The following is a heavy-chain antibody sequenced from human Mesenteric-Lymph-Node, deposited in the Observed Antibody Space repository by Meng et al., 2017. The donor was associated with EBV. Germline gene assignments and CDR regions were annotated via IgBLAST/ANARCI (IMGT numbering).Heavy chain of an antibody. V-gene: IGHV3-23*01. J-gene: IGHJ4*02. CDR1: GFTFNIYG. CDR2: ITGSGGTT. D-gene: IGHD2-2*01. Sequence: EVNLLGAGGGLVRPGGSLRLSSAAIGFTFNIYGLDWVRQGPGRGVEWVSGITGSGGTTHYADSVKGRFSISRDNSGNTLYLQMNSLRVEDTAVYYCSNLPYTYWGQGTLVTVSS. CDR3: SNLPYTY.